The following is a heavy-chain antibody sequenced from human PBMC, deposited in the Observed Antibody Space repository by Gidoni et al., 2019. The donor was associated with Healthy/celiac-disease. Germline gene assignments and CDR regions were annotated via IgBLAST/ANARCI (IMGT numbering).Heavy chain of an antibody. CDR2: INAGNGNT. CDR3: ARDRGGYPYYFDY. CDR1: GYTFTSYA. V-gene: IGHV1-3*01. Sequence: QVQLVQSGAEVKKPGASVKVSCKASGYTFTSYAMHWVRQAPGQRLEWMGWINAGNGNTKYSQKFQGRVTMTRDTSASTAYMELSSLRSEDTAVYYCARDRGGYPYYFDYWGQGTLVTVSS. D-gene: IGHD3-22*01. J-gene: IGHJ4*02.